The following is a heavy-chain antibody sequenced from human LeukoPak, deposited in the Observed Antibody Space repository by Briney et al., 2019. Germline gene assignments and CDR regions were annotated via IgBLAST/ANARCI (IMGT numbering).Heavy chain of an antibody. Sequence: ASVKVSCKASGYTFTNVVHWVRQAPGQRPEWMGWINAGNGDTKYSQNFQGRVTITRDTSASTAYMELSSLTSEDTALYYCARDDCGDTCYPGGYWGQGTLVTVS. D-gene: IGHD2-21*01. CDR3: ARDDCGDTCYPGGY. CDR1: GYTFTNV. CDR2: INAGNGDT. V-gene: IGHV1-3*01. J-gene: IGHJ4*02.